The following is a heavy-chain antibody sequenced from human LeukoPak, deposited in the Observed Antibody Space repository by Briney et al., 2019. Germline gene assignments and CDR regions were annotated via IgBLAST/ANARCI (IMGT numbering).Heavy chain of an antibody. V-gene: IGHV1-2*02. CDR3: ARGGGDYYDSSGLDY. CDR1: GYTFTGYF. Sequence: ASVKVSCKASGYTFTGYFVHWVRQAPGQGLEWMGWINPNSGGTNYAQKFQGRVTMTRDTSISTAYMELSRLRSDDTAVYYCARGGGDYYDSSGLDYWGQGTLVTVSS. J-gene: IGHJ4*02. CDR2: INPNSGGT. D-gene: IGHD3-22*01.